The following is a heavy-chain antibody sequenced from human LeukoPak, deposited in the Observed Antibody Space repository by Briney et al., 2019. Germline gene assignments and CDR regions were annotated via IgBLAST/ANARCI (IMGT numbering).Heavy chain of an antibody. CDR3: ARAQKWELQPVI. J-gene: IGHJ3*02. CDR2: IYSGGST. V-gene: IGHV3-66*01. CDR1: GFTVSSNY. D-gene: IGHD1-26*01. Sequence: GGSLRLSCAASGFTVSSNYMSWVRQAPGKGLEWVSVIYSGGSTYYADSVKGRFTISRDNSKNTLYLQMNSLRAEDTAVYYCARAQKWELQPVIWGQGTMVTVSS.